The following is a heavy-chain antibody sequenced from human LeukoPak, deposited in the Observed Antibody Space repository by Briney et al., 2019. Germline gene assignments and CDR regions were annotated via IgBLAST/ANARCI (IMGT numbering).Heavy chain of an antibody. J-gene: IGHJ4*02. CDR2: INAGNGDT. Sequence: ASVNVSCTSSGYTFTKYVVHWVRQAPGQRLEWMGWINAGNGDTKYSQNFQDRVTITRDTSANTAYMELSSLTSEDTALYYCARDDCGDTCYPGGYWGQGTLVTVSS. V-gene: IGHV1-3*01. CDR3: ARDDCGDTCYPGGY. D-gene: IGHD2-21*01. CDR1: GYTFTKYV.